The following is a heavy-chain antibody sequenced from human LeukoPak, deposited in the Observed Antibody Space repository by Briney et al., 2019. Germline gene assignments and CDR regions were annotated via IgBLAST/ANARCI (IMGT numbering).Heavy chain of an antibody. D-gene: IGHD3-10*01. CDR1: GGSISSYY. Sequence: SETLSLTCTVSGGSISSYYWSWIRQPPGKGLEWIGYIYYSGSTNYNPSLKSRVTISVNTSKNQFSLKLSSVTAADTAVYYCARDRDGSGSYYLWGKGTTVTISS. CDR2: IYYSGST. V-gene: IGHV4-59*01. J-gene: IGHJ6*04. CDR3: ARDRDGSGSYYL.